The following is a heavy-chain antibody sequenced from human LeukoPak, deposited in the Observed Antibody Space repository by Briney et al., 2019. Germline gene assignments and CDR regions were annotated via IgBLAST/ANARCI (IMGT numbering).Heavy chain of an antibody. CDR3: GRDPKLGIRGYTYGYIDF. D-gene: IGHD5-18*01. J-gene: IGHJ4*02. CDR1: EYTFTNHA. Sequence: ASVKVSCKTSEYTFTNHAINWVRQAPGQGLEWMGWINTNTENPTYAQGFTGRYVFSLDTSVSTAYLQISGLKADDTAVYYCGRDPKLGIRGYTYGYIDFWGQGTLVTVSS. CDR2: INTNTENP. V-gene: IGHV7-4-1*02.